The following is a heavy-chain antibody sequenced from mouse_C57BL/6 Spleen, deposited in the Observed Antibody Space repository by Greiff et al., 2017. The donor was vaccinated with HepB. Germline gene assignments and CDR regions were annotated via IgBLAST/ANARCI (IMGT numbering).Heavy chain of an antibody. CDR1: GYTFTSYT. CDR3: ARSGDYSPWFAY. D-gene: IGHD2-12*01. Sequence: QVHVKQSGAELARPGASVKMSCKASGYTFTSYTMHWVKQRPGQGLEWIGYINPSSGYTKYNQKFKDKATLTADKSSSTAYMQLSSLTSEDSAVYYCARSGDYSPWFAYWGQGTLVTVSA. V-gene: IGHV1-4*01. CDR2: INPSSGYT. J-gene: IGHJ3*01.